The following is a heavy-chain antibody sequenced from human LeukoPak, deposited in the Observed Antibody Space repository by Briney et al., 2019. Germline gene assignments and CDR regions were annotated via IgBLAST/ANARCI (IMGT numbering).Heavy chain of an antibody. Sequence: GGSLRLSCAASGFTFSSYGMSWVRQTPGKGLEWVSSISGSGGTTYYADSVKGRFTISRDNSKNTLYLQMNSLRADDTAVYSCAKDPPTVMANAFHIWGQGTMVTVS. J-gene: IGHJ3*02. CDR3: AKDPPTVMANAFHI. V-gene: IGHV3-23*01. CDR1: GFTFSSYG. D-gene: IGHD5-18*01. CDR2: ISGSGGTT.